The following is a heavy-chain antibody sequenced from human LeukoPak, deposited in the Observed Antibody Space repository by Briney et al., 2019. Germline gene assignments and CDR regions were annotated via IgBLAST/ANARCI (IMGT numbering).Heavy chain of an antibody. CDR3: ARDGWAAAGTLDY. Sequence: GGSLRLSCAASGFTFSSYAMHWVRQAPGKGLEYVSAISSNGGSTDYANSVKGRFTISRDNSKNTLYLQMGSLRAEDMAVYYCARDGWAAAGTLDYWGQGTLVTVSS. J-gene: IGHJ4*02. D-gene: IGHD6-13*01. V-gene: IGHV3-64*01. CDR2: ISSNGGST. CDR1: GFTFSSYA.